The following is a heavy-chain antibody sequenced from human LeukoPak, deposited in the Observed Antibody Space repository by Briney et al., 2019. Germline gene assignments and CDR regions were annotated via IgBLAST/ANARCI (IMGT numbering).Heavy chain of an antibody. D-gene: IGHD4-17*01. CDR3: ARENLIYGDSNVFDY. CDR1: GGSISSSSYY. J-gene: IGHJ4*02. CDR2: IYYSGST. Sequence: PSETLSLTCTVSGGSISSSSYYWGWIRQPPGKGLEWIGSIYYSGSTYYNPSLKSRVTISVDTSKNQFSLKLSSVTAADTAVYYCARENLIYGDSNVFDYWGQGTLVTVSS. V-gene: IGHV4-39*07.